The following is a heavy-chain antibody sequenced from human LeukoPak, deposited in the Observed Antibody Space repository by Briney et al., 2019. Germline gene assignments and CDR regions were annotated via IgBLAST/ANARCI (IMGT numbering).Heavy chain of an antibody. V-gene: IGHV3-9*01. CDR1: GFTFDDYA. D-gene: IGHD5-18*01. CDR3: AKGEIQLLSPFDY. CDR2: ISWNSGSI. J-gene: IGHJ4*02. Sequence: GRSLRLSCAASGFTFDDYAMHWVRQAPGKGLEWVSGISWNSGSIGYADSVKGRFTISRDNAKNSLYLQMNSLRAEDTALYYCAKGEIQLLSPFDYWGQGTLVTVSS.